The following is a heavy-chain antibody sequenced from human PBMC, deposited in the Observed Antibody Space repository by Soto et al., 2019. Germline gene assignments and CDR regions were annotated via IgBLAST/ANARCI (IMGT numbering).Heavy chain of an antibody. CDR3: GRWRRGIINY. J-gene: IGHJ4*02. Sequence: EVQLVESGGGLVQPGGSLRLSCAISGITFSDHDIDWVRQAPGKGLEWLGRSRSRADNYATDYAASVKGRFTFSRCDSSSLLSLQMRSLKTGETAMYSCGRWRRGIINYWGPGTLVTLSS. CDR2: SRSRADNYAT. CDR1: GITFSDHD. D-gene: IGHD2-15*01. V-gene: IGHV3-72*01.